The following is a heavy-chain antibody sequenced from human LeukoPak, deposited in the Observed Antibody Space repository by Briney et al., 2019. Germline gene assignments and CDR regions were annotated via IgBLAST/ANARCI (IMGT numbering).Heavy chain of an antibody. J-gene: IGHJ5*02. CDR2: INAANGNT. D-gene: IGHD6-19*01. Sequence: GASVKVSCKTSGFDFITYTMHWVRQAPGQRLEWMGWINAANGNTQYSQKFQGRVTITRDTSASTAYMELSSLRSEDTAVYYCASGAPIRVAVAATFDPWGQGTLVTVPS. CDR1: GFDFITYT. V-gene: IGHV1-3*01. CDR3: ASGAPIRVAVAATFDP.